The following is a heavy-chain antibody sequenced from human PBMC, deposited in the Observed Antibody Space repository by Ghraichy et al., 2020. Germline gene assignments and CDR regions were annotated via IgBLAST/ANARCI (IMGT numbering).Heavy chain of an antibody. V-gene: IGHV1-18*01. CDR1: GYTFTSYG. J-gene: IGHJ4*02. D-gene: IGHD4-17*01. CDR2: ISAYNGNT. Sequence: ASVKVSCKASGYTFTSYGISWVRQAPGQGLEWMGWISAYNGNTNYAQKLQGRVTMTTDTSTSTAYMELRSLRSDDTAVYYCARDWGRYGDYADYFDYWGQGTLVTVSS. CDR3: ARDWGRYGDYADYFDY.